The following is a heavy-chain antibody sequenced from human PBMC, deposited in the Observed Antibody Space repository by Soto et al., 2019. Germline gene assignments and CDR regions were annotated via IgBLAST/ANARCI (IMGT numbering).Heavy chain of an antibody. CDR3: AQTTGWPGFDY. V-gene: IGHV4-59*01. CDR2: IYNGEST. CDR1: GSSSRNYY. J-gene: IGHJ4*02. D-gene: IGHD6-19*01. Sequence: SETLSLTCPVSGSSSRNYYWNWIRQPPGKGLEWIGHIYNGESTNYNPSLKSRVTISVDTSKNQLSLKLRSVTAADTAVYYCAQTTGWPGFDYWGQGALVTV.